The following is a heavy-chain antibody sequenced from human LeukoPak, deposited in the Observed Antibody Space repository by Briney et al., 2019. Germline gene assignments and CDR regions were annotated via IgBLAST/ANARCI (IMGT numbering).Heavy chain of an antibody. CDR3: ARRQGSSGGSYLFDY. V-gene: IGHV5-51*01. CDR1: GYDFTIYW. D-gene: IGHD1-26*01. J-gene: IGHJ4*02. CDR2: IYPGDSDT. Sequence: GESLKISCKASGYDFTIYWIGWVRQMPGKGLEWMGIIYPGDSDTRYSPPFQGQVTTSADKSISTAYLQWSSLKASDTAMYYCARRQGSSGGSYLFDYWGQGTLVTVSS.